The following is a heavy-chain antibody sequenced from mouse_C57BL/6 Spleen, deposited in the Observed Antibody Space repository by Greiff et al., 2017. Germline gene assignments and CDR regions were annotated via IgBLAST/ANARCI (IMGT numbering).Heavy chain of an antibody. V-gene: IGHV5-4*03. CDR1: GFTFSSYA. CDR3: ARGGFYGSSLPWFAY. Sequence: EVKLVESGGGLVKPGGSLKLSCAASGFTFSSYAMSWVRQTPEKRLEWVATISDGGSYTYYPDNVKGRFTISRDNAKTNLYLQMSHLKSEDTAMYYCARGGFYGSSLPWFAYWGQGTLVTVSA. J-gene: IGHJ3*01. CDR2: ISDGGSYT. D-gene: IGHD1-1*01.